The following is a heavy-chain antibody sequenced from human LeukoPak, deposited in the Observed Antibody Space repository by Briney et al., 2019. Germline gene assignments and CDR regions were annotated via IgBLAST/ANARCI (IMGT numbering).Heavy chain of an antibody. D-gene: IGHD6-19*01. CDR2: ISSSGSTI. CDR1: GFTFSRYD. V-gene: IGHV3-48*03. Sequence: GGPLRLSCGASGFTFSRYDMNWVPHSPGKALVGLSYISSSGSTIYYADSVKGRFTISRDNAKNSLYLQMNSLRAEDTAVYYCAREFSSGWFGDDAFDIWGQGTMVTVSS. CDR3: AREFSSGWFGDDAFDI. J-gene: IGHJ3*02.